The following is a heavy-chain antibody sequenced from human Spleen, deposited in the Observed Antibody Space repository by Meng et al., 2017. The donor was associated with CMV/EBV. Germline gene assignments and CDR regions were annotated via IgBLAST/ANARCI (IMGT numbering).Heavy chain of an antibody. V-gene: IGHV1-18*01. D-gene: IGHD6-13*01. J-gene: IGHJ1*01. CDR2: ISAYNGNT. CDR1: GYTFNSYG. Sequence: KASGYTFNSYGISWLRQAPGQGLEWMGWISAYNGNTIYAQKLQGRVTMTTDASTNTAYLELRSLRSDDTAVYYCARDQQLIPAEYFQHWGPGTLVTVSS. CDR3: ARDQQLIPAEYFQH.